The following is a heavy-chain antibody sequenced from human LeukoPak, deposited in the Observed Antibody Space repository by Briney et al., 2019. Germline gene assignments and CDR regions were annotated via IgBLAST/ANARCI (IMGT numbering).Heavy chain of an antibody. CDR1: GYTFTSYA. CDR3: ARDLGYCTGGTCYPNWFDP. J-gene: IGHJ5*02. CDR2: INAGNDNT. Sequence: ASVEVSCTASGYTFTSYAMHWVRQAPGQRLEWMGWINAGNDNTKYSQKFQGRVTITRDTSASTAYMELSSLRSEDTAVYYCARDLGYCTGGTCYPNWFDPWGQGTLVTVSS. V-gene: IGHV1-3*01. D-gene: IGHD2-15*01.